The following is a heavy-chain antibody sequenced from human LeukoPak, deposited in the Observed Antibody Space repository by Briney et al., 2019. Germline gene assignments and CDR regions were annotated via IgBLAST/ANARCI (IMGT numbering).Heavy chain of an antibody. CDR2: ITWNRDNI. CDR3: AKDLSSAITSALVLDV. Sequence: GGSLRLSCAASGFTFSIYSMNWVRQAPGKGLEWVAGITWNRDNIGYGDSVKGRFTISRDNVKNVLYLQMNSLRPEDTALYYCAKDLSSAITSALVLDVWGQGTTV. V-gene: IGHV3-9*01. D-gene: IGHD3-22*01. J-gene: IGHJ6*02. CDR1: GFTFSIYS.